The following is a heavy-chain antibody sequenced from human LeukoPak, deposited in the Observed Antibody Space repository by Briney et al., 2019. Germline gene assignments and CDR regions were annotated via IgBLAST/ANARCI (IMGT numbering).Heavy chain of an antibody. Sequence: ASVKVSCKASGYTFTSYGISWVRQAPGQGLEWMGWISPYNGNTNYAQKLQGRVTMTTDTSTSTAYMELRSLRSDDTAVYYCALSYYYDSSGYYYYYGMYVWGQGNTVTVSS. CDR3: ALSYYYDSSGYYYYYGMYV. V-gene: IGHV1-18*01. D-gene: IGHD3-22*01. J-gene: IGHJ6*02. CDR1: GYTFTSYG. CDR2: ISPYNGNT.